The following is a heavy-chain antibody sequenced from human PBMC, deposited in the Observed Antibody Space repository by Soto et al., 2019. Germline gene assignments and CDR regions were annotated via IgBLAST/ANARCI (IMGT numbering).Heavy chain of an antibody. CDR1: GFTFSGSA. D-gene: IGHD4-17*01. V-gene: IGHV3-73*01. Sequence: EVQLVESGGGLVQPGGSLKLSCAASGFTFSGSAMHWVRQASGKGLEWVGRIRSKANSYATAYAASVKGRFTISRDDSKNTAYLQMNSLKTEDTAVYYCTSVPPHDYGDYGAFDIWGQGTMVTVSS. CDR3: TSVPPHDYGDYGAFDI. CDR2: IRSKANSYAT. J-gene: IGHJ3*02.